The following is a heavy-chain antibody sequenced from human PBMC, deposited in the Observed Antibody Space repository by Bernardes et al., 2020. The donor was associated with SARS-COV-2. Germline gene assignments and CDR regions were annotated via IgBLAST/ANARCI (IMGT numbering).Heavy chain of an antibody. D-gene: IGHD3-16*02. J-gene: IGHJ5*02. CDR3: ARIHHDYVWGSYRYIDP. CDR1: GGSIRSYY. Sequence: SETLPLTCTVSGGSIRSYYWSWIRQPPGTGLEWIGYIYYSGSTNYNPSLKSRVTISVDTSKNQFSLKLSSVTAADTAVYYCARIHHDYVWGSYRYIDPWGQGTLVTVSS. CDR2: IYYSGST. V-gene: IGHV4-59*01.